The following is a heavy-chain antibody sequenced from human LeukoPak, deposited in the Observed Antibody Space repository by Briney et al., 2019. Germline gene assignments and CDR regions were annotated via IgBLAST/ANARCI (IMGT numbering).Heavy chain of an antibody. CDR1: GYTFTNYF. CDR2: INPSGGTT. Sequence: ASVKVSCKASGYTFTNYFIHWVRQAPGQGLEWMGIINPSGGTTSYAQRFQGRLTMTRDTTTTTDYMELSSLNYDDTAVYYCARGLAVAPIDVWGKGTTVTVSS. J-gene: IGHJ6*04. V-gene: IGHV1-46*01. D-gene: IGHD6-19*01. CDR3: ARGLAVAPIDV.